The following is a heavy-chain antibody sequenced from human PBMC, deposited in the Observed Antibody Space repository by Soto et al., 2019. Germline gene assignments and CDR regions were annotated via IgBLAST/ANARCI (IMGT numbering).Heavy chain of an antibody. CDR1: GLTFGSRA. Sequence: EVQLLESGGYLIQPGGSLRLSCVASGLTFGSRAMSWVRQSPGEGLEWVSTITDSGGDAKYADSVRGRFAISRDNSKNTLYLQMSALRAEDSAIYFCVRGSKDSYPGSRIFDFWGRGTLVTVSS. CDR2: ITDSGGDA. V-gene: IGHV3-23*01. D-gene: IGHD3-10*01. J-gene: IGHJ4*02. CDR3: VRGSKDSYPGSRIFDF.